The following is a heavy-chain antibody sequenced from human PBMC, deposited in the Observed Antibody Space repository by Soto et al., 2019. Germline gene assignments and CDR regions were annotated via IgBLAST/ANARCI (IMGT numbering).Heavy chain of an antibody. CDR1: GGSISGGDYY. V-gene: IGHV4-30-4*01. D-gene: IGHD2-15*01. CDR2: IYYSGST. J-gene: IGHJ4*02. Sequence: QVQLQESGPGLVKPSQTLSLTCTVSGGSISGGDYYWTWIRQPPGKGLEWIGYIYYSGSTYHNPSLKSRITISVDTSKNQFSLKLSSVTAADTAVYYCAREGCSGGSCYDYWGQGTLVTVSS. CDR3: AREGCSGGSCYDY.